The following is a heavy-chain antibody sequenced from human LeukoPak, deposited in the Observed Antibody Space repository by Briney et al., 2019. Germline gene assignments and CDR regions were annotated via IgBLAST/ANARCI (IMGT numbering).Heavy chain of an antibody. Sequence: PGGSLRLSCAASGFTFSSYSMNWVRQAPGKGLEWVSSISSGSSYKYYADSVRGRFTISRDNAKNSLYLQMNSLRAEDTAVYYCARGRPSIAAAVDWFDPWGQGTLVSVSS. CDR1: GFTFSSYS. D-gene: IGHD6-13*01. V-gene: IGHV3-21*01. J-gene: IGHJ5*02. CDR3: ARGRPSIAAAVDWFDP. CDR2: ISSGSSYK.